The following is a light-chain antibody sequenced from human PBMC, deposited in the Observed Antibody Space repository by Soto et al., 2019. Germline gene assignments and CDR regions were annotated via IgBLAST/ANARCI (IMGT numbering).Light chain of an antibody. J-gene: IGKJ1*01. Sequence: EVVLAQSPGTLSLSPGERATLSCRASQTVSSSHLAWYQQKPGQSPRLLIYDTSSRATGIPDRFSGSGSGTDFTLTISRLEPEDFAVYYCQQYGSPPQTFGQGTKV. CDR2: DTS. CDR3: QQYGSPPQT. CDR1: QTVSSSH. V-gene: IGKV3-20*01.